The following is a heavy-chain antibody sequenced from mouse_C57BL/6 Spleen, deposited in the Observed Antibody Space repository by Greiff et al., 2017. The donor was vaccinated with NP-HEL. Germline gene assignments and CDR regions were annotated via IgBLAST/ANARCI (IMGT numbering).Heavy chain of an antibody. CDR2: INPNNGGT. CDR1: GYTFTDYN. D-gene: IGHD2-2*01. J-gene: IGHJ4*01. CDR3: ARSMVPYAMDY. Sequence: EVQLQQSGPELVKPGASVKIPCKASGYTFTDYNMDWVKQSHGKRLEWIGDINPNNGGTIYNQKFKGKATLTVDNSSSTAYMELRSLTSEDTAVYYCARSMVPYAMDYWGQGTSVTVSS. V-gene: IGHV1-18*01.